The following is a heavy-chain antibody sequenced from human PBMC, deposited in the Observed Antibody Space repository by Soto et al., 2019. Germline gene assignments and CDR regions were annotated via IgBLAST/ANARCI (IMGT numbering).Heavy chain of an antibody. V-gene: IGHV1-69*01. CDR1: GGTFSSHS. CDR3: ASDSGNYCSYY. Sequence: QVQLVQSGAEARKPGSSVKVSCRASGGTFSSHSITWVRQAPGQGLECMGGIIPIFGTSNYAQQFQGRVTMTADESTRTACMELSSLGSEDTAGLYCASDSGNYCSYYWGKVTLVTVSS. CDR2: IIPIFGTS. J-gene: IGHJ4*02. D-gene: IGHD1-26*01.